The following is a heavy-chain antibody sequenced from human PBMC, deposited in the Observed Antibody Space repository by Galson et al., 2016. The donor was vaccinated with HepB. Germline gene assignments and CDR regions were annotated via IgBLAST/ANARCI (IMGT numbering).Heavy chain of an antibody. CDR1: GVIFSDHA. Sequence: LRLSCAISGVIFSDHAMHWVRQAPGQGLEWVAVTSSDGSNDYYVDSVKGRFAISRDNSKNTLYLEMNSLRGEDTAVYYCGKRGTGIAVPVDLWGQGTLVTVSS. V-gene: IGHV3-30*18. CDR3: GKRGTGIAVPVDL. CDR2: TSSDGSND. J-gene: IGHJ5*02. D-gene: IGHD1-1*01.